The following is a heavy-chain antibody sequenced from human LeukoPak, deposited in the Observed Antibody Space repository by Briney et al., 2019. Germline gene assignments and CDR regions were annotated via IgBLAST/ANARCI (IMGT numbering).Heavy chain of an antibody. Sequence: ASVKVSCKASGYTFNTYGITWVRQAPGQGLEWMGWISGYNGKTKYAQKLQDRVTMTTDTSTTTAYMELRSLRSEDTAVYYCARSNRSYCSGGSCYAYFQHWGQGTLVTVSS. CDR3: ARSNRSYCSGGSCYAYFQH. D-gene: IGHD2-15*01. J-gene: IGHJ1*01. V-gene: IGHV1-18*01. CDR2: ISGYNGKT. CDR1: GYTFNTYG.